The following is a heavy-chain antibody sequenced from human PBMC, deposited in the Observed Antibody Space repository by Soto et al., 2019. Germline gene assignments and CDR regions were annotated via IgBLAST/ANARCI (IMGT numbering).Heavy chain of an antibody. J-gene: IGHJ5*02. CDR3: ARAYSSSWYGWFDP. CDR2: INPNSGGT. V-gene: IGHV1-2*04. Sequence: ASVKVSCKASGYTFTGYYVHWVRQAPGQGLEWMGWINPNSGGTNYAQKFQGWVTMTRDTSISTAYMELSRLRSDDTAVYYCARAYSSSWYGWFDPWGQGTLVTVSS. CDR1: GYTFTGYY. D-gene: IGHD6-13*01.